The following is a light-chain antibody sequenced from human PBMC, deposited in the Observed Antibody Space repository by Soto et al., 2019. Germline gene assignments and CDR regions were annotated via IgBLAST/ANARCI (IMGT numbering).Light chain of an antibody. J-gene: IGKJ2*01. Sequence: EIVLTQSPGTLSLSPGERATLSCRASQSVSNNYVAWYQQRLGQAPRLLIYGASSRATGIPDRFSGSGSGTDFTLTISRLEPEDFAVYYCQQYGSSPPRTFGQGTKLEIK. CDR1: QSVSNNY. CDR3: QQYGSSPPRT. V-gene: IGKV3-20*01. CDR2: GAS.